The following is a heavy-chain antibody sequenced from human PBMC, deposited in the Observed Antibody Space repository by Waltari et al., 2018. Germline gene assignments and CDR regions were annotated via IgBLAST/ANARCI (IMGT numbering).Heavy chain of an antibody. V-gene: IGHV4-38-2*01. CDR3: TRQVLGYCTSAACRRLES. Sequence: QVQLQESGPGLLQPSETLSLPCGVSGYFLNTGFYWCWIRQSPGKGLEWIATIYHDGTTFYNPSLKSRVTISMDTSKNQFSLSLKSVTATDTAVYYCTRQVLGYCTSAACRRLESWGQGTPVTVSS. CDR2: IYHDGTT. J-gene: IGHJ4*02. D-gene: IGHD2-2*03. CDR1: GYFLNTGFY.